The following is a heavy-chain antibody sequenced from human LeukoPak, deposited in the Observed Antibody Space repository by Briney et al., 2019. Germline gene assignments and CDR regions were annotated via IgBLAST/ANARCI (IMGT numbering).Heavy chain of an antibody. Sequence: ASVKVSCKASGYTFSGFYIHWVRQAPGQGPEWMGWINPNSGVTNYAQKLQGRVTITRDTSIDTAYMQLSRLRSDDTAVYYCARETHFWREHNSRWLDWLDPWGQGMLVTVS. D-gene: IGHD3-3*02. CDR1: GYTFSGFY. CDR3: ARETHFWREHNSRWLDWLDP. J-gene: IGHJ5*02. CDR2: INPNSGVT. V-gene: IGHV1-2*02.